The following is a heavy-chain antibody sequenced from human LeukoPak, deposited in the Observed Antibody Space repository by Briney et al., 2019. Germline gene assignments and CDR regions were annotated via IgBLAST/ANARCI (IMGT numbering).Heavy chain of an antibody. CDR2: IYTSGST. Sequence: PTETLSLTCTVSGVSISSYYWSWLRQPAGKGLEWLGRIYTSGSTNYNPSLKSRVTMSVDTSKNQFSLKLSSVTAADTAVYYCARDISGDFWSGYAEAFDPWGQGTLVTVSS. V-gene: IGHV4-4*07. CDR3: ARDISGDFWSGYAEAFDP. CDR1: GVSISSYY. D-gene: IGHD3-3*01. J-gene: IGHJ5*02.